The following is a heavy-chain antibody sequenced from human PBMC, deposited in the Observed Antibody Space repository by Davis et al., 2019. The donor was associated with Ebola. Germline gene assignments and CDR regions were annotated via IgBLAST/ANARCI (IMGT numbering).Heavy chain of an antibody. D-gene: IGHD2-2*01. CDR1: GYTFTSYD. J-gene: IGHJ6*02. CDR3: ARVSVVVPYGMDV. Sequence: AASVKVSCKASGYTFTSYDINWVRQATGQGLEWMGWMNPNSGNTGYAQKFQGRVTMTRDTSTSTVYMELSSLRSEDTAVYYCARVSVVVPYGMDVWGQGTTVTVSS. V-gene: IGHV1-8*01. CDR2: MNPNSGNT.